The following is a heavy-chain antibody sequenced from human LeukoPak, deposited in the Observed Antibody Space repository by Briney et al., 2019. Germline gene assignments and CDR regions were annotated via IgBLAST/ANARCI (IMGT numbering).Heavy chain of an antibody. CDR1: GFTFSDYY. J-gene: IGHJ4*02. CDR3: ARQPGYNYGYFYFDY. D-gene: IGHD5-18*01. V-gene: IGHV3-11*04. CDR2: ISSSGSTI. Sequence: GGSLRLSCAASGFTFSDYYMSWLRQAPGKGLEWVSYISSSGSTIYYADSVKGRFTISRDNAKNSLYLQMNSLRAEDTAVYYCARQPGYNYGYFYFDYWGQGTLVTVSS.